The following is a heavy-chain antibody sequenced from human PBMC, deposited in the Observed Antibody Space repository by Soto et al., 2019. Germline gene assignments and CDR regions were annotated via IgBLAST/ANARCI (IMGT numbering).Heavy chain of an antibody. D-gene: IGHD3-9*01. V-gene: IGHV3-49*04. Sequence: GGSLRLSCTASGFTFGDYAMSWVRQAPGKGLEWVGFIRSKAYGGTTEYAASVRGRFTISRDDSKSITYLQMNSLKTEDTAVYYCTVEYDILTGPPRFDYWGQGTLVTVSS. CDR3: TVEYDILTGPPRFDY. CDR1: GFTFGDYA. CDR2: IRSKAYGGTT. J-gene: IGHJ4*02.